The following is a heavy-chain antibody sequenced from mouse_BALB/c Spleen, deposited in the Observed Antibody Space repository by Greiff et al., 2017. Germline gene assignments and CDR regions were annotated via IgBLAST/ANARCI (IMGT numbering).Heavy chain of an antibody. J-gene: IGHJ4*01. D-gene: IGHD1-1*01. Sequence: EVKLMESGGGLVQPGGSRKLSCAASGFTFSSFGMHWVRQAPEKGLEWVAYISSGSSTIYYADTVKGRFTISRDNPKNTLFLQMTSLRSEDTAMYYCARSRGSSRYAMDYWGQGTSVTVSS. CDR2: ISSGSSTI. CDR3: ARSRGSSRYAMDY. CDR1: GFTFSSFG. V-gene: IGHV5-17*02.